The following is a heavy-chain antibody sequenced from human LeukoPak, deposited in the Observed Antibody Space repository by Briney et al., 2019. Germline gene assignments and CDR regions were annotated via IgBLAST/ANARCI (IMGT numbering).Heavy chain of an antibody. V-gene: IGHV1-2*06. CDR1: GYAFTDYY. Sequence: ASVKVSCKASGYAFTDYYMHWVRQAPGQGLEWMGRINPYSGGTNYAQKFQGRVTMTRDTSISTAYMELSRLKSDDTAVYYCARDYSSGWYVYWGQGTLVTVSS. J-gene: IGHJ4*02. CDR3: ARDYSSGWYVY. D-gene: IGHD6-19*01. CDR2: INPYSGGT.